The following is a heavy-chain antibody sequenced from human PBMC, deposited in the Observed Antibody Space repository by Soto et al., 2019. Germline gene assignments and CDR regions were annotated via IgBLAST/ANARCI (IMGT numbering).Heavy chain of an antibody. J-gene: IGHJ3*02. V-gene: IGHV1-69*01. CDR2: IIPIFGTA. CDR1: GGTFSSYA. Sequence: QVQLVQSGAEVKKPGSSVKVSCKASGGTFSSYAISWVRQAPGQGLEWMGGIIPIFGTANYAQKFQGRVTITAAESKSTAYMELSSLRSEDTAVYYCARDREMATIDAFDIWGQGTMVTVSS. D-gene: IGHD5-12*01. CDR3: ARDREMATIDAFDI.